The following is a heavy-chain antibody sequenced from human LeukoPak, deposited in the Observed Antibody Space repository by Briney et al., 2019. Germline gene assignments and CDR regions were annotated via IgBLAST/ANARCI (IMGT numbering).Heavy chain of an antibody. D-gene: IGHD5-24*01. Sequence: SETLSLTCSVSGGSMWNYYWSWIRQSPGKGLEWIGCIYYSGNTNYNPSLKSRVTISVDTSNNKFSLKLNSMTVADTALYYCARVSAAMATPTSAFEYWGQGILVTIPS. CDR1: GGSMWNYY. CDR2: IYYSGNT. V-gene: IGHV4-59*01. J-gene: IGHJ4*02. CDR3: ARVSAAMATPTSAFEY.